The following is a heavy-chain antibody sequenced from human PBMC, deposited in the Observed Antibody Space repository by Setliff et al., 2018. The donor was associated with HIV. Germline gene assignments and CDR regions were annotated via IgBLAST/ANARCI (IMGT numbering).Heavy chain of an antibody. CDR2: IFSNDEK. Sequence: SGPTLVNPTATLTLTCTVSGFSLSNARMGVSWIRQPPGKALEWLAHIFSNDEKSYNTYLKTKLTISMDTAKSPLFLTMTNMYPVDTATYYCARIPRISSSGSYLGYGFDIWGQGTMVTVSS. D-gene: IGHD3-10*01. CDR3: ARIPRISSSGSYLGYGFDI. V-gene: IGHV2-26*01. J-gene: IGHJ3*02. CDR1: GFSLSNARMG.